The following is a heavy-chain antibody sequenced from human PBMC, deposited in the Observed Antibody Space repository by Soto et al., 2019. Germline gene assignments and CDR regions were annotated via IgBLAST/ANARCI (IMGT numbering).Heavy chain of an antibody. Sequence: EVQMVESGGGLVQPGGSLRLSCAVSGFTFSSHWMSWVRQAPGKGLEWVATIKQDESEKYYVDSVKGRFTVSRDNAKNSLYLQMNSLRAEDTAVYYCARGDYFDRRFDYWGQGTLVTVSS. J-gene: IGHJ4*02. CDR3: ARGDYFDRRFDY. D-gene: IGHD3-22*01. CDR1: GFTFSSHW. CDR2: IKQDESEK. V-gene: IGHV3-7*03.